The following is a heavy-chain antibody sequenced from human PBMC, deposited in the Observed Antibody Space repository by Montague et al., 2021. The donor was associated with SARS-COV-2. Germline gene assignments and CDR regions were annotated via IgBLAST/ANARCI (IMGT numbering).Heavy chain of an antibody. CDR3: ARGRTVTTLYYYYYYSMDV. V-gene: IGHV4-34*01. CDR2: INHSGST. Sequence: SETLSLTCAVYGGSFSGYYWSWIRQPPGKGLEWVWEINHSGSTNXXPSLKSRVTISVDTSKNLFSLKLSSVTAADTAVYYCARGRTVTTLYYYYYYSMDVWGQGTTVTVSS. CDR1: GGSFSGYY. J-gene: IGHJ6*02. D-gene: IGHD4-17*01.